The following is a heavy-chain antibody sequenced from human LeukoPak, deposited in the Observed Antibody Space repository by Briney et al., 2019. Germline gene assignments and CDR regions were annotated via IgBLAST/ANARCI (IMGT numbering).Heavy chain of an antibody. J-gene: IGHJ4*02. CDR2: IYYSGST. Sequence: SETLSLTCTVSGGSISSYYWSWIRQPPGKGLEWIGYIYYSGSTNYNPSLKSRVTISVDTSKNRFSLKLRSVTAADAAVYYCASYYGSGSYGFDYWGQGTLVTVSS. CDR1: GGSISSYY. CDR3: ASYYGSGSYGFDY. V-gene: IGHV4-59*08. D-gene: IGHD3-10*01.